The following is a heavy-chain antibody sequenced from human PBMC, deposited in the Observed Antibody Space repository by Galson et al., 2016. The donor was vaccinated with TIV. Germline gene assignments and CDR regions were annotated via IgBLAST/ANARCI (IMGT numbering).Heavy chain of an antibody. V-gene: IGHV3-48*03. CDR2: ISPSGTI. J-gene: IGHJ3*01. CDR1: GFTFSSYE. D-gene: IGHD5-12*01. CDR3: ARVATFVDAFDL. Sequence: SPRLSCAGSGFTFSSYEVNWVRQAPGKGLEWISYISPSGTIYYADSVKGRFTISRDNAKNSLFLQMNSLRAEDTAVYFCARVATFVDAFDLWGQGTVVTVS.